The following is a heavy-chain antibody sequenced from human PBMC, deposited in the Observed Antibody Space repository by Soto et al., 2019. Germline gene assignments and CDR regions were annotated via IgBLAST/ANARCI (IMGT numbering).Heavy chain of an antibody. V-gene: IGHV1-69*02. CDR3: ATTLFEYSSSSGSSWFDH. CDR2: IIPILGIA. J-gene: IGHJ5*02. Sequence: QVQLVQSGAEVKKPESSVKVSCKASGGTFSSYTISWVRQAPGQGLEWMGRIIPILGIANYAQKFQGRVTITADKSTSTAYMELSSVRYEDTAVYYCATTLFEYSSSSGSSWFDHWGQGTLVTVSS. D-gene: IGHD6-6*01. CDR1: GGTFSSYT.